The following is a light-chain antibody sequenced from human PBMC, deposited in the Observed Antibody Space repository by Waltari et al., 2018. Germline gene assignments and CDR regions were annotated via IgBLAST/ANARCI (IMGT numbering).Light chain of an antibody. Sequence: QSALTQPPSASGSPGQSVTISCTGTSSDVGGYNYVSWYQQHPGKAPKLMIYEVSKVPSGVPDRFSCSKSGNTASLTVSGLQAEDEADYYCSSYAGSNNWVFGGGTKLTVL. V-gene: IGLV2-8*01. J-gene: IGLJ2*01. CDR1: SSDVGGYNY. CDR2: EVS. CDR3: SSYAGSNNWV.